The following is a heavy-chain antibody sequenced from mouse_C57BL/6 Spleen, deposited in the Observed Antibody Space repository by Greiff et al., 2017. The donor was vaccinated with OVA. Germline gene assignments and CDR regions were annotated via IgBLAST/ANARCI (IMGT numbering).Heavy chain of an antibody. J-gene: IGHJ4*01. Sequence: QVQLQQPGAELVRPGTSVKLSCKASGYTFTSYWMHWVKQRPGQGLEWIGVIDPSDSYTNYNQKFKGKATLTVDTSSSTAYMQRSSLTSEDSAVYYCARNPTTVVAPMDYWGQGTSVTVSS. CDR3: ARNPTTVVAPMDY. CDR2: IDPSDSYT. V-gene: IGHV1-59*01. D-gene: IGHD1-1*01. CDR1: GYTFTSYW.